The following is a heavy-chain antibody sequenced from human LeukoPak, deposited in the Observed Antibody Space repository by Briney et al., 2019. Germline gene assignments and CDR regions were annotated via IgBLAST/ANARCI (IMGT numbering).Heavy chain of an antibody. CDR3: AKGKDSVAGATNDY. J-gene: IGHJ4*02. CDR2: ISSSGTYK. D-gene: IGHD6-19*01. V-gene: IGHV3-21*01. CDR1: GFTFSSYS. Sequence: GGSLRLSCAVSGFTFSSYSMSWVRQAPGKGLEWVSSISSSGTYKYYADSVKGRYTISRDNAKNSLYLQMNSLRAEDTAVYYCAKGKDSVAGATNDYWGQGTLVTVSS.